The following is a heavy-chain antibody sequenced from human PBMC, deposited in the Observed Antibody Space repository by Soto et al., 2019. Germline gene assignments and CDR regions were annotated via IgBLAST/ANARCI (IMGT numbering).Heavy chain of an antibody. V-gene: IGHV1-69*13. J-gene: IGHJ6*02. CDR2: IIPIFGTA. CDR1: GGTFSSYA. CDR3: ASLCSGGSCFPASGFDYYYGMDV. Sequence: ASVKVSCKASGGTFSSYAISWVRQAPGQGLEWMGGIIPIFGTANYAQKFQGRVTITADESTSTAYMELRSLRSEDTAVYYCASLCSGGSCFPASGFDYYYGMDVWGQGTTVTVSS. D-gene: IGHD2-15*01.